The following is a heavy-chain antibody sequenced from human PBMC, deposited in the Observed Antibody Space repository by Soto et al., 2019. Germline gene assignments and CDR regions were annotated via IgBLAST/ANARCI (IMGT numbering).Heavy chain of an antibody. Sequence: SETLSLTCTVSGGSISNYYWSWIRQPPGKGLEWIGYIYYSGSTNYNPSLKSRVTISVDTSKNQFSLKLSSVTAADTAVYYCARGNDYGDYYFDYWGHGTLVTVSS. V-gene: IGHV4-59*01. D-gene: IGHD4-17*01. CDR3: ARGNDYGDYYFDY. CDR2: IYYSGST. CDR1: GGSISNYY. J-gene: IGHJ4*01.